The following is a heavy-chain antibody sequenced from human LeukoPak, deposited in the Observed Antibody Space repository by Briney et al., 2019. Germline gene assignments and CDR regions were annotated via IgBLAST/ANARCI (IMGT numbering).Heavy chain of an antibody. Sequence: PSETLSLTCTVSGGSVSSYYWSWIRQPPGKGLEWIGYIYYSGSTNYNPSLKSRVTISVDKSKNQFSLKLSSVTAADTAVYYCARRIVVVPAAMYFDLWGRGTLVTVSS. CDR1: GGSVSSYY. J-gene: IGHJ2*01. V-gene: IGHV4-59*02. CDR3: ARRIVVVPAAMYFDL. D-gene: IGHD2-2*01. CDR2: IYYSGST.